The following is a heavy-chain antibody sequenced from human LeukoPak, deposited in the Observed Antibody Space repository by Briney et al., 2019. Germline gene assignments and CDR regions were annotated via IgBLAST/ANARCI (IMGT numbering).Heavy chain of an antibody. CDR3: AREPNDYGDAFDY. Sequence: GSLRLSCAASGFTFSSYEMNWVRQAPGKGLEWVSYISSSGSTIYYADSVKGRFTISRDNARNSLYLQMNSLRAEDTALYYCAREPNDYGDAFDYWGQGTLVTVSS. J-gene: IGHJ4*02. D-gene: IGHD4-17*01. V-gene: IGHV3-48*03. CDR1: GFTFSSYE. CDR2: ISSSGSTI.